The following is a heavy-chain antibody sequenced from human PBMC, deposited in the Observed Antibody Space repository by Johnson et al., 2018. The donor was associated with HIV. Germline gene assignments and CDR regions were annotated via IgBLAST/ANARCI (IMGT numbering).Heavy chain of an antibody. CDR1: GFTFRSYW. J-gene: IGHJ3*02. CDR2: IHRDGSEK. CDR3: LLGQDGGGI. Sequence: VQLVESGGGLVQRGGSLRLSCAASGFTFRSYWMSWVRQAPGKGLEWVANIHRDGSEKYYVDSVKGRFTISRDNAEKSLYLQMNSLRAEDTAVYYALLGQDGGGIWGQGTMVTVSS. D-gene: IGHD3-16*01. V-gene: IGHV3-7*01.